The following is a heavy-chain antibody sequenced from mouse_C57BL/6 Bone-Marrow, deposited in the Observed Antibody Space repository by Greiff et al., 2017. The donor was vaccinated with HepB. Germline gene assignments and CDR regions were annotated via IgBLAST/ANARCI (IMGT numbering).Heavy chain of an antibody. CDR3: ARFPGIYYFDY. D-gene: IGHD1-1*02. J-gene: IGHJ2*01. CDR1: GYTFTSYW. CDR2: IYPGSGST. V-gene: IGHV1-55*01. Sequence: QVQLKQPGAELVKPGASVKLSCKASGYTFTSYWMHWVKQRPGQGLEWIGDIYPGSGSTNYNEKFKSKATLTVDTSSSTAYMQLSSLTSEDSAVYYCARFPGIYYFDYWGQGTTLTVSS.